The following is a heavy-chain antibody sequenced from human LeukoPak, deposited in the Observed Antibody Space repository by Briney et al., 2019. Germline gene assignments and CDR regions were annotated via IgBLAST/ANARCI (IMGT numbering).Heavy chain of an antibody. D-gene: IGHD3-16*01. J-gene: IGHJ4*02. V-gene: IGHV1-69*01. Sequence: GSSVKVSCKASGGTFSSYAISWVRQAPGQGLEWMGGIIPIFGTANYAQKFRGRVTITADESTSTAYMELSSLRSEDTAVYYCARSYLREWDFDYWGQGTLVTVSS. CDR2: IIPIFGTA. CDR3: ARSYLREWDFDY. CDR1: GGTFSSYA.